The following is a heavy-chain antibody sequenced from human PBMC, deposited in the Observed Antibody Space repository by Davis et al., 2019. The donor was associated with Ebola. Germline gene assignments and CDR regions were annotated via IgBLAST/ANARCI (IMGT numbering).Heavy chain of an antibody. V-gene: IGHV4-61*09. CDR2: IYTSGST. J-gene: IGHJ4*02. Sequence: PSETLSLTCTVSGGSISSGSYYWSWIRQPAGKGLEWIGHIYTSGSTNYNPSLKSRVTISVDTSKNQFSLKLSSVTAADTAVYYCARSHQWLPYYFDYWGQGTLVTVSS. D-gene: IGHD6-19*01. CDR3: ARSHQWLPYYFDY. CDR1: GGSISSGSYY.